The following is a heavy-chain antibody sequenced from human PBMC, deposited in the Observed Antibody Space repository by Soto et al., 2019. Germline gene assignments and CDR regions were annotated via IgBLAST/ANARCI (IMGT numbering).Heavy chain of an antibody. V-gene: IGHV3-48*02. Sequence: GGSLRLSCAASGFTFRSYSINWVRQAPGKGLEWVAYISSSGRTIYYADSVKGRFTISRDNVKNSLYLQMSSLRDEDTAVYFCARDSPAGSYYSGEVDYWGQGTLVTVSS. CDR1: GFTFRSYS. D-gene: IGHD1-26*01. J-gene: IGHJ4*02. CDR3: ARDSPAGSYYSGEVDY. CDR2: ISSSGRTI.